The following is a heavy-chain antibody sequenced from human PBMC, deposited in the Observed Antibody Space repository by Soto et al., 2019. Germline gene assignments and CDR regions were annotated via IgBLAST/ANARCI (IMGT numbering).Heavy chain of an antibody. CDR1: GDSFSSNSAD. CDR2: TYYRSKWYS. D-gene: IGHD7-27*01. CDR3: ARDWGAEEAFDI. V-gene: IGHV6-1*01. J-gene: IGHJ3*02. Sequence: SQTLSLTCAISGDSFSSNSADWNWIRQSPSRGLEWLGRTYYRSKWYSDYAVSVKSRITINPDTSKNQFSLHLNSVTPEDTAVYYCARDWGAEEAFDIWGQGTMVTVSS.